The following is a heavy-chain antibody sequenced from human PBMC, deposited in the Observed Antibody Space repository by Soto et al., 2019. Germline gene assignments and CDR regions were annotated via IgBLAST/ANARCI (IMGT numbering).Heavy chain of an antibody. CDR1: GYTFTSYY. V-gene: IGHV1-46*01. D-gene: IGHD3-22*01. Sequence: GASVKVSCKASGYTFTSYYMHWVRQAPGQGLEWMGIINPSRGSTSYAQKFQGRVTMTRDTSTSTVYMELSSLRSEDTAVYYCARGGKTYYYDSSGYYYGGYFDYWGQGTLVTVSS. J-gene: IGHJ4*02. CDR3: ARGGKTYYYDSSGYYYGGYFDY. CDR2: INPSRGST.